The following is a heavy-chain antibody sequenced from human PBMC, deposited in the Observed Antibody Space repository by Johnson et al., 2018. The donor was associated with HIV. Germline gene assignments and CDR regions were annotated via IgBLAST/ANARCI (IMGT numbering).Heavy chain of an antibody. CDR3: ARDRPDIVVVPGAIDAFDI. V-gene: IGHV3-7*01. D-gene: IGHD2-2*01. Sequence: VQVLESGGGLVQPGRSLRLSCAASGFTFSSYWMSWVRQAPGKGLEWVANIKQEGSEKYYVDSVKGRFTISRDNAKNSLYLQMNSLRAEDTAVYYCARDRPDIVVVPGAIDAFDIWGQGTMVTVSS. J-gene: IGHJ3*02. CDR2: IKQEGSEK. CDR1: GFTFSSYW.